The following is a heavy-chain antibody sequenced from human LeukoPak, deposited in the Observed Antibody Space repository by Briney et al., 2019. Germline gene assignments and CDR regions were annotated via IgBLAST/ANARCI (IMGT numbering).Heavy chain of an antibody. J-gene: IGHJ4*02. V-gene: IGHV3-73*01. CDR1: GFTFSGSA. Sequence: PGGSLKLSCAASGFTFSGSAMHWVRQASGKGLEWVGRIRSKANSYATAYAASVKGRFTISRDDSKNTAYLQMNSLKTEDTAVYYCTRLSMVRGVGGDYWGQGTLVTVSS. CDR3: TRLSMVRGVGGDY. CDR2: IRSKANSYAT. D-gene: IGHD3-10*01.